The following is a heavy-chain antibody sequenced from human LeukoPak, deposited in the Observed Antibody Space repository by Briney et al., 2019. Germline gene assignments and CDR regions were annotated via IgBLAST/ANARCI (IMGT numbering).Heavy chain of an antibody. J-gene: IGHJ4*02. CDR1: GFTFSSYW. D-gene: IGHD6-13*01. V-gene: IGHV3-7*01. CDR3: ARIPPLSSSSYYFDY. Sequence: RGSLRLSCAASGFTFSSYWMSWVRQAPGKGLEWVANINQDGSEKYYVDSVKGRFTISRDNAKNSLYLQMNSLRAEDTAVYYCARIPPLSSSSYYFDYWGQGTLVTVSP. CDR2: INQDGSEK.